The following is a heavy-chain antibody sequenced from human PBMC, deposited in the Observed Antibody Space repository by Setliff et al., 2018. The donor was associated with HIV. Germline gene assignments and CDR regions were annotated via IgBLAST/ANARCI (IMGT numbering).Heavy chain of an antibody. Sequence: ASVKVSCKASGYTFTDYYIHWVRQAPGHGLEWVGRINPKSGVTSYAQNFRARVTMTRDTSSTTAYMELSTLRSDDTAVYYCARPTTADWGQGTLVTVSA. CDR3: ARPTTAD. V-gene: IGHV1-2*06. CDR1: GYTFTDYY. CDR2: INPKSGVT. J-gene: IGHJ4*02. D-gene: IGHD4-17*01.